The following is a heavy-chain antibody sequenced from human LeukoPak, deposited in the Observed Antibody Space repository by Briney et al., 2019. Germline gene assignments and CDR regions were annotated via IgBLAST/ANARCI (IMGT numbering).Heavy chain of an antibody. CDR3: ASFSPSRGY. CDR1: GGSIGSHY. Sequence: PSETLSLTCTVSGGSIGSHYWSWIRQPPGKGLEWIGYIHNSGSTNYNPSLKSRVTISEDRSRSQFSLNVTSVTAADTAVYYCASFSPSRGYWGQGTLVTVSS. V-gene: IGHV4-59*11. CDR2: IHNSGST. J-gene: IGHJ4*02.